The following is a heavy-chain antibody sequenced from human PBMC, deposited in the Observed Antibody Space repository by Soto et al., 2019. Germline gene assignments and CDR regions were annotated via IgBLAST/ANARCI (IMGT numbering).Heavy chain of an antibody. D-gene: IGHD2-2*02. J-gene: IGHJ6*02. Sequence: GASVKVSCKASGYSFTSYHMHWVRQAPGQGLEWMGVINPSGGSTSYAQKFQGRVTMTRDTPTSTAYMELSRLTSDDTAVYYCARSLTEGYCTITGCYTRPLYGMDVWGQGTTVTVSS. V-gene: IGHV1-46*01. CDR3: ARSLTEGYCTITGCYTRPLYGMDV. CDR2: INPSGGST. CDR1: GYSFTSYH.